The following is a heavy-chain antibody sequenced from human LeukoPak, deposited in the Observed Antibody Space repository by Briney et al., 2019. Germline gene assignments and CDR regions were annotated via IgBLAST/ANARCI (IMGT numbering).Heavy chain of an antibody. CDR3: ARESWTFDY. CDR1: GGSISSSSYY. V-gene: IGHV4-39*07. Sequence: SETLSLTCTVSGGSISSSSYYWGWIRQPPGKGLEWIGSIYYSGSTYYNPSLKSRVTISVDTSKNQFSLKLSSVTAADTAVYYCARESWTFDYWGQGTLVTVSS. D-gene: IGHD1-1*01. CDR2: IYYSGST. J-gene: IGHJ4*02.